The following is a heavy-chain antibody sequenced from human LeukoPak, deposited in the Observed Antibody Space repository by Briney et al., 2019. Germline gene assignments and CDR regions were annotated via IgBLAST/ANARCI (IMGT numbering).Heavy chain of an antibody. CDR2: IRSKANSYAT. CDR1: GFTFSGSA. Sequence: PGGSLRLSCAASGFTFSGSAMHRVRQASGKGLEWVGRIRSKANSYATAYAASVNGRFTISRDDSKNTAYLQMNSLKTEDTAVYYCRGYYYDSSGYYLVDYWGQGTLVTVSS. V-gene: IGHV3-73*01. D-gene: IGHD3-22*01. J-gene: IGHJ4*02. CDR3: RGYYYDSSGYYLVDY.